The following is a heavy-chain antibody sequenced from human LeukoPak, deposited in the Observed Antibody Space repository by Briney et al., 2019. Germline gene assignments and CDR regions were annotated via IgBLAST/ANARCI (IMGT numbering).Heavy chain of an antibody. J-gene: IGHJ4*02. CDR3: AGGNWPFDY. CDR2: IYRGGGT. D-gene: IGHD1-1*01. V-gene: IGHV3-53*01. Sequence: PGGSLRLSCAPAGFTVSSNYMSWVRQAPGEGLEWVSVIYRGGGTNYADSVKGRFTISRDNSKNTLYLQMNGMRAEDTAIYYCAGGNWPFDYWGQGTLVTVSS. CDR1: GFTVSSNY.